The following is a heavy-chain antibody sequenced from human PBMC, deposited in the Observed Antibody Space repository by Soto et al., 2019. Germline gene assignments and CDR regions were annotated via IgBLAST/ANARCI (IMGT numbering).Heavy chain of an antibody. J-gene: IGHJ4*02. Sequence: SETLSLTCTVSGGSISSSSYYWGWIRQPPGKGLEWIGSIYYSGSTYYKTSLKSRVTISVDTTKNQFSLQLNSVTPEDTAVYYCARDPSIRIAVAGINYFDYWGQGTLVTVSS. CDR1: GGSISSSSYY. D-gene: IGHD6-19*01. CDR3: ARDPSIRIAVAGINYFDY. CDR2: IYYSGST. V-gene: IGHV4-39*02.